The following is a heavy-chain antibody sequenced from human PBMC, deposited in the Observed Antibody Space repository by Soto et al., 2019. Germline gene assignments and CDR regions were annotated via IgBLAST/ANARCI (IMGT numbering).Heavy chain of an antibody. CDR1: GGTFSSYA. Sequence: GASVKVSCKASGGTFSSYAISWVRQAPGQGLEWMGGIIPIFGTANYAQKFQGRVTITADESTSTAYMELSSLRSEDTAVYYCARDSETYSSGWYPFDYYYYGMDVWGQGTSVTVSS. CDR2: IIPIFGTA. CDR3: ARDSETYSSGWYPFDYYYYGMDV. V-gene: IGHV1-69*13. J-gene: IGHJ6*02. D-gene: IGHD6-19*01.